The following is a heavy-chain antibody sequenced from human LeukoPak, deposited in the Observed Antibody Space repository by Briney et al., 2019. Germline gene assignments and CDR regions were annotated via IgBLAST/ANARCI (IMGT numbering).Heavy chain of an antibody. CDR2: ASGSGGST. V-gene: IGHV3-23*01. D-gene: IGHD1-26*01. CDR1: GFTFSSYA. J-gene: IGHJ4*02. Sequence: PGGSLRLSCAASGFTFSSYAMSWVRQAPGKGLEWVSAASGSGGSTYYADSVKGRFTISRDNSKNTLYLQMNSLRAEDTAVYYCAKDVGKWESLHFFDYWGQGTLVTVSS. CDR3: AKDVGKWESLHFFDY.